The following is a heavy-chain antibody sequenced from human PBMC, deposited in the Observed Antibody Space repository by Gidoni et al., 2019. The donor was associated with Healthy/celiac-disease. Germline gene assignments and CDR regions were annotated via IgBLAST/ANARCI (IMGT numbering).Heavy chain of an antibody. Sequence: VQLLQSAAAVTQPGASLTLSCKGSGYRFTSYWIGWVRQMPGKGLEWMGISYPSDSDTRYSPSFQGQVTISADKSISTAYLKGSSLKASDTAMYYCARKWELLGVGDDWGQGTLVTVSS. CDR3: ARKWELLGVGDD. J-gene: IGHJ4*02. D-gene: IGHD1-26*01. CDR2: SYPSDSDT. V-gene: IGHV5-51*01. CDR1: GYRFTSYW.